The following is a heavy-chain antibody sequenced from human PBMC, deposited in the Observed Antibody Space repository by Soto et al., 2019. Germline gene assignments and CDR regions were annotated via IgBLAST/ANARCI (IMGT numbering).Heavy chain of an antibody. CDR1: GFTFSSYA. J-gene: IGHJ6*03. CDR2: ISGSGGST. Sequence: GGSLRLSCAASGFTFSSYAMSWVRQAPGKGLEWVSAISGSGGSTYYADSVKGRFTISRDNSKNTLYLQMNSLRAEDTAVYYCAKEAYDFWSGYDTSYYYYYMDVWGKGTTVTVSS. CDR3: AKEAYDFWSGYDTSYYYYYMDV. D-gene: IGHD3-3*01. V-gene: IGHV3-23*01.